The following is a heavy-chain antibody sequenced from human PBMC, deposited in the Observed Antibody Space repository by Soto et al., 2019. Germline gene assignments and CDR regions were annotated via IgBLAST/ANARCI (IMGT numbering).Heavy chain of an antibody. D-gene: IGHD3-16*01. V-gene: IGHV4-4*02. CDR2: ISHSGTT. CDR1: GASISSREW. Sequence: QVQLQESGPGLVMPWGTLSLTCTVSGASISSREWWNWVRQPPGKGLAWIGEISHSGTTIYNPSRKSRVTMSVDVSKNHFSLNLTSVTAADTAVYYCARDFKAPNDAWAFDFWGQGTLVTVSS. CDR3: ARDFKAPNDAWAFDF. J-gene: IGHJ4*02.